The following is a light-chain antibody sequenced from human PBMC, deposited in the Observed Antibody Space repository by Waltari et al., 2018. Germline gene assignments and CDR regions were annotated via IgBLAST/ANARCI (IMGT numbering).Light chain of an antibody. CDR1: QSLMHSDGKTY. CDR3: MQSIQLPLT. J-gene: IGKJ4*01. CDR2: EVS. Sequence: DIVMTHTPLSLSVTPGQPASISCKSSQSLMHSDGKTYLYWYLQKPGQPPQLLISEVSYRFAVVPDRCSGSGSWTDFSLKISRVEAEDVGVYYCMQSIQLPLTFGGGTKVEIK. V-gene: IGKV2D-29*01.